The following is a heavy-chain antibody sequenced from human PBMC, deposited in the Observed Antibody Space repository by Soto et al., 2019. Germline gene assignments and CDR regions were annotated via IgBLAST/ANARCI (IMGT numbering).Heavy chain of an antibody. CDR2: INGYNGNT. Sequence: ASVKVSCKASGYTFSNYGISWVRQAPGQWLEWLGWINGYNGNTNYAQKFEDRFTMTTDTSTGTAFMEMKSLRSDDTAVYYCARDPHPPLFDHWG. CDR1: GYTFSNYG. V-gene: IGHV1-18*01. J-gene: IGHJ4*01. CDR3: ARDPHPPLFDH.